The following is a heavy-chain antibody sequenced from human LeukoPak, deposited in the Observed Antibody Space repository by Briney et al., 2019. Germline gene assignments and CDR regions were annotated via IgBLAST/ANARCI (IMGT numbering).Heavy chain of an antibody. CDR2: IYYSGST. CDR3: ARYPGMATNHENFDY. J-gene: IGHJ4*02. CDR1: GGSISSYY. D-gene: IGHD5-24*01. Sequence: SETLSLTCTVSGGSISSYYWSWLRQPPGKRLEGIGYIYYSGSTNYNPSLKSRVTISVDTSKNQFSLKLSSVTAADTAVYYCARYPGMATNHENFDYWGQGTLVTVSS. V-gene: IGHV4-59*01.